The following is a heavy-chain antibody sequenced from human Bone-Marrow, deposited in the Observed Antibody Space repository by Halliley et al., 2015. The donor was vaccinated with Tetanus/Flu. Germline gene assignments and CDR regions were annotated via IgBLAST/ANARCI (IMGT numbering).Heavy chain of an antibody. V-gene: IGHV3-74*01. J-gene: IGHJ4*02. D-gene: IGHD1-26*01. CDR2: TNRDGSST. Sequence: SRTNRDGSSTSYADSVKGRFAVSRDNAKNTVYLQMNSLRAEDTAGYYCARVRGGSTTAGPIDSWGQGTLVTVSS. CDR3: ARVRGGSTTAGPIDS.